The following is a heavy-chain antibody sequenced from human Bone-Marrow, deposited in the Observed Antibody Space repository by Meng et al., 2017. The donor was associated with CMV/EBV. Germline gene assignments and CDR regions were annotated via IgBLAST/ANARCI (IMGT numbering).Heavy chain of an antibody. CDR1: GYTFTSYD. J-gene: IGHJ4*02. CDR2: MNPNSGNT. CDR3: ASIYDFVGALDY. V-gene: IGHV1-8*02. Sequence: ASVKVSCKASGYTFTSYDINWVRQATGQGLEWMGWMNPNSGNTVYAQKFQGRVTITRNTSISTAYMELSSLRSEDTAVYYCASIYDFVGALDYWGQGTLVTGSS. D-gene: IGHD3-3*01.